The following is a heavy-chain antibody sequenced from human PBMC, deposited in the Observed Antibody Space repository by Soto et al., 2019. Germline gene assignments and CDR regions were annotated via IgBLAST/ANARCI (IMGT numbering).Heavy chain of an antibody. D-gene: IGHD5-18*01. Sequence: SETLSLTCAVYGGPFSGYYWSWIRQPPGKVLEWIGEINHSGSTNYNPSLKSRVTISVDTSKNQFSLKLSSVTAADTAVYYCARGVGIKLWLRGCYYYGVDVWGQGTQVPVAS. CDR1: GGPFSGYY. CDR2: INHSGST. J-gene: IGHJ6*02. CDR3: ARGVGIKLWLRGCYYYGVDV. V-gene: IGHV4-34*01.